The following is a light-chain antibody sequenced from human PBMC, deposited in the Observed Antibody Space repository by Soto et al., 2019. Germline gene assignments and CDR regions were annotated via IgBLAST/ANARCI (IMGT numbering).Light chain of an antibody. V-gene: IGKV3-20*01. CDR3: QQYGSSHRT. CDR2: GAS. Sequence: DIVLTQSPGTLSLSPGERATLSCRASQTVSSSSLAWYQQKPGQAPRLLIFGASTRAAGFPDRFSGSGSGTDFTLTISRLEHEDFELYYCQQYGSSHRTLGQGTKVDIK. CDR1: QTVSSSS. J-gene: IGKJ1*01.